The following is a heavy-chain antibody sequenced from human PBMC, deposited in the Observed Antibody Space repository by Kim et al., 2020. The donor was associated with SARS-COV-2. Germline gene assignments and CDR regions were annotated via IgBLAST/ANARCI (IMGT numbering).Heavy chain of an antibody. Sequence: GGSLRLSCAASGFTFSSYAMHWVRQAPGKGLEWVAVISYDGSNKYYADSVKGRFTISRDNSKNTLYLQMNSLRAEDTAVYYCARDSSPFGTGIAVVWGQGTLVTVSS. CDR2: ISYDGSNK. CDR1: GFTFSSYA. D-gene: IGHD6-19*01. V-gene: IGHV3-30*04. CDR3: ARDSSPFGTGIAVV. J-gene: IGHJ4*02.